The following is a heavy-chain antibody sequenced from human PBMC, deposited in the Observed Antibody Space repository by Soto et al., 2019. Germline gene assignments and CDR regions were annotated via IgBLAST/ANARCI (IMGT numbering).Heavy chain of an antibody. CDR1: GAALSGGVYF. CDR3: TREQSDDNYFDP. Sequence: SETLSLTCTVSGAALSGGVYFYTGVRQPPGKGLEWLGYIYYSGGTNYNPSLKSRVTISLDKSKSQFSLRLISVTAADTAVYYCTREQSDDNYFDPWGQGTLVTVSS. J-gene: IGHJ5*02. V-gene: IGHV4-61*08. CDR2: IYYSGGT. D-gene: IGHD6-19*01.